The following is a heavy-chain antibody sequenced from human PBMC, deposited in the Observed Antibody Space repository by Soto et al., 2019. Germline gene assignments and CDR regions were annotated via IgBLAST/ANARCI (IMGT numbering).Heavy chain of an antibody. CDR2: IYYAGTT. D-gene: IGHD3-22*01. V-gene: IGHV4-59*08. J-gene: IGHJ4*02. Sequence: QVQLQESGPGLVKPSETLSLRCTVSDGSISPNYWTWIRQPPGKGLEWIGYIYYAGTTTYNPSLKSLVSISVDTSKNEASLKLTSVTAADTAVYYSARLGAYYQALDSWGQGTLVTVSS. CDR1: DGSISPNY. CDR3: ARLGAYYQALDS.